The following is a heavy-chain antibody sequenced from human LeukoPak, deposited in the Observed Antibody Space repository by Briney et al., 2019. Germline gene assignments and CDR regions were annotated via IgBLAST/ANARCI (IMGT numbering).Heavy chain of an antibody. D-gene: IGHD3-10*01. Sequence: GGSLRLSCAASGFSVSSSYMSWVRQAPGKGLEWVSVIYSDGSTYYADSVKGRFTISRDYSKNTLFLQVNSLRAEDTAVYYCARVYYYGSGSFSFDYWGQGTLVTVSS. CDR2: IYSDGST. V-gene: IGHV3-66*01. J-gene: IGHJ4*02. CDR3: ARVYYYGSGSFSFDY. CDR1: GFSVSSSY.